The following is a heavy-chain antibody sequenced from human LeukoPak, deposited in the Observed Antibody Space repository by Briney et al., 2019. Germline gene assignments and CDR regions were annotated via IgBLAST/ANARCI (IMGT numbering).Heavy chain of an antibody. J-gene: IGHJ4*02. Sequence: SETLSLTCTVSGGSISSGSYYWSWIRQPDGKGLEWIGRIYTSGSTNYNPYLKSRVTISVDTSNNQFSLKLSSVTAADTAVYYCARESWAVATQSNFDYWGQGTLVTVSS. CDR1: GGSISSGSYY. V-gene: IGHV4-61*02. D-gene: IGHD6-19*01. CDR2: IYTSGST. CDR3: ARESWAVATQSNFDY.